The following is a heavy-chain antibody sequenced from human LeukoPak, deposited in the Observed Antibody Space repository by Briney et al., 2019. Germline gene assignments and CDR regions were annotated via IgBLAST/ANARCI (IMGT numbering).Heavy chain of an antibody. Sequence: GGSLRLSCEASGFTSKKYGMHWVRQAPGKGLEWVAFISHDGSDKYYADSVKGRFTISSDNSKNTQFLQMNSLRVGDTAMYYCAKEGESGYSGGFDYWGQGTLVTVSS. CDR1: GFTSKKYG. J-gene: IGHJ4*02. V-gene: IGHV3-30*18. CDR3: AKEGESGYSGGFDY. D-gene: IGHD3-3*01. CDR2: ISHDGSDK.